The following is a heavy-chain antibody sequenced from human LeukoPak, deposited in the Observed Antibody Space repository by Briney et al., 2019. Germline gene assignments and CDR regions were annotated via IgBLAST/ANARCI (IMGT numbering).Heavy chain of an antibody. D-gene: IGHD6-13*01. Sequence: GGSLRLSCAASGFTFSSYSMNWVRQAPGKGLEWVSYISSSGSTIYYADSVKGRFTISRDNAKNSLYLQMNSLRAEDTAVYYCARKPSSSWYRFDYWGQGTLVTVSS. CDR3: ARKPSSSWYRFDY. J-gene: IGHJ4*02. CDR2: ISSSGSTI. CDR1: GFTFSSYS. V-gene: IGHV3-48*04.